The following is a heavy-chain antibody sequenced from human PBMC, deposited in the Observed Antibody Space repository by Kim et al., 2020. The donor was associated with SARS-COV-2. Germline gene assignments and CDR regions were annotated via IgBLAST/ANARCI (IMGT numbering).Heavy chain of an antibody. CDR3: AREGGLLMNCSGGSCYTNWFDP. CDR1: GFTFSDYY. V-gene: IGHV3-11*06. Sequence: GGSLRLSCAASGFTFSDYYMSWIRQAPGKGLEWVSYISSSSSYTNYADSVKGRFTISRDNAKNSLHLQMNSLRAEDTAVYYCAREGGLLMNCSGGSCYTNWFDPWGQGTLVTVSS. D-gene: IGHD2-15*01. CDR2: ISSSSSYT. J-gene: IGHJ5*02.